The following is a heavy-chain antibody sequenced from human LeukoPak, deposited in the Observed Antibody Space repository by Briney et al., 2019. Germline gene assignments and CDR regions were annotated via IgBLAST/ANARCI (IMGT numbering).Heavy chain of an antibody. J-gene: IGHJ3*02. CDR2: INLDGSEK. Sequence: GGSLRLSCAASGFTFSYYWMSWVRQAPGKGLEWVANINLDGSEKYHVDSVKGRFTISRDNSKNTLYLQMNSLRAEDTAVYYCASPTSPYLDIWGQGTMVTVSS. V-gene: IGHV3-7*03. CDR1: GFTFSYYW. CDR3: ASPTSPYLDI.